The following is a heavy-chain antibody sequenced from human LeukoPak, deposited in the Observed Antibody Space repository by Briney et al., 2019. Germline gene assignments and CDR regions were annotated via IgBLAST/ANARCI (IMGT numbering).Heavy chain of an antibody. CDR1: SGSFSGYY. CDR3: ARDDVSAGWFDP. Sequence: SETLSLTCAVYSGSFSGYYWSWIRQPPGKGLEWIGEINHSGSTNYNPSLKSRVTISVDTSKNQFSLKLSSVTAADTAVYYCARDDVSAGWFDPWGQGTLVTVSS. V-gene: IGHV4-34*01. CDR2: INHSGST. D-gene: IGHD6-25*01. J-gene: IGHJ5*02.